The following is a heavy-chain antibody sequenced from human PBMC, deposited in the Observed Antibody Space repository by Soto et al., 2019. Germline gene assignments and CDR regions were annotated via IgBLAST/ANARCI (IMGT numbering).Heavy chain of an antibody. CDR3: ASGWFGEYVYQFDY. D-gene: IGHD3-10*01. Sequence: QVQLVQSGAEVKKPGASVKVSCKPSGYTFTSYGITWVRQAPGQGLERMGWISAYNGNTNYAQKVQGRVTMTTDTFTSTAYMELWSLGSDDTAVYYCASGWFGEYVYQFDYWGQGTLVTVSS. CDR2: ISAYNGNT. V-gene: IGHV1-18*01. J-gene: IGHJ4*02. CDR1: GYTFTSYG.